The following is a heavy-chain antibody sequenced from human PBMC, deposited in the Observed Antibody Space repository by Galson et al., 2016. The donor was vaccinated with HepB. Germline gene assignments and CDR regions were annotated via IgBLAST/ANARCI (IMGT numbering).Heavy chain of an antibody. V-gene: IGHV1-69*13. Sequence: SVKVSCKPSGGTFKNYGYSWVRQAPGQGLEWVGGIIALLGTTESAQKFQGRITITADDFTSTVSLELSSLRSDDTAVYYCARTSVVAALRSAFDIWGQGTLVIVSS. CDR1: GGTFKNYG. D-gene: IGHD4-23*01. CDR3: ARTSVVAALRSAFDI. CDR2: IIALLGTT. J-gene: IGHJ3*02.